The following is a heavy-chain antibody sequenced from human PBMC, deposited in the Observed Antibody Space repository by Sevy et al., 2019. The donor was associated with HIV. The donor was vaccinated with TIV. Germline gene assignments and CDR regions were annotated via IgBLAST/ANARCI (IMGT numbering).Heavy chain of an antibody. V-gene: IGHV3-23*01. CDR1: GFTFSSYA. CDR2: ISGTGGGT. D-gene: IGHD3-22*01. CDR3: AQDQRSYYYDSSGYYPLFDY. J-gene: IGHJ4*02. Sequence: GGSLRLSCTASGFTFSSYAMSWVRQAPGKGLEWVSAISGTGGGTYYADSVKGRFTVSRDNSKNTLYLQMNSLRAEDTAVYYCAQDQRSYYYDSSGYYPLFDYWRQGTLVTVSS.